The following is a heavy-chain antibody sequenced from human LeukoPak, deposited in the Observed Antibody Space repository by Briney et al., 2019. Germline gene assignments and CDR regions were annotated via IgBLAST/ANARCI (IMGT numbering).Heavy chain of an antibody. V-gene: IGHV1-46*01. D-gene: IGHD3-3*01. CDR2: IKHSGGST. CDR1: GYTFSTYY. Sequence: GASVRVSCEASGYTFSTYYMHWVRQAPGQGREWMGIIKHSGGSTSYAQKFQGRVTMTTDTSTSTVYMELSSLRSEDTAVYYCAKADGAFITRGFDYWGQGTLVSVSS. J-gene: IGHJ4*02. CDR3: AKADGAFITRGFDY.